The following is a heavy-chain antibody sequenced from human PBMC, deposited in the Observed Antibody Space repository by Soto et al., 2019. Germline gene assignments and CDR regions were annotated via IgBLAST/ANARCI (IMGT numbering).Heavy chain of an antibody. CDR3: ARITIFGVVITHYYYYGMDV. CDR1: GGTFSSYA. Sequence: QVQLVQSGAEVKKPGSSVKVSCKASGGTFSSYAIRWVRQAPGQGLEWMGGIIPIFGTANYAQKFQGRVTITADESTSTAYMELSSLRSEDTAVYYCARITIFGVVITHYYYYGMDVWGQGTTVTVSS. V-gene: IGHV1-69*01. D-gene: IGHD3-3*01. J-gene: IGHJ6*02. CDR2: IIPIFGTA.